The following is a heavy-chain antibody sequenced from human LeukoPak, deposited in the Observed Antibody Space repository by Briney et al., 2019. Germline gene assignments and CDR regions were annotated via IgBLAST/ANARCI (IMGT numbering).Heavy chain of an antibody. J-gene: IGHJ5*02. CDR2: INPSGGST. Sequence: EASVKVSCKASGYTFTSYYMHWVRQAPGQGLEWMGIINPSGGSTSHAQKFQGRVTMTRDMSTSTDYMELSSLRSEDTAVYYCAREPSIAAAGVGWFDPWGQGTLVTVSS. V-gene: IGHV1-46*01. CDR1: GYTFTSYY. D-gene: IGHD6-13*01. CDR3: AREPSIAAAGVGWFDP.